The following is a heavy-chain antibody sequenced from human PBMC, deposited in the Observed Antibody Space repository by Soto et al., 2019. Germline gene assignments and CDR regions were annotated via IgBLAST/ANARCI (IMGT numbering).Heavy chain of an antibody. D-gene: IGHD6-19*01. Sequence: GGSLRLSCAASGFTFSSYGMHWVRQAPGKGLEWVAVIWYDGSNKYYADSVKGRFTISRDNSKNTLYLQMNSLRAEDTAVYYCAREIAVAGEDYYYGMDVWGQGTTVTVSS. V-gene: IGHV3-33*01. CDR3: AREIAVAGEDYYYGMDV. CDR2: IWYDGSNK. J-gene: IGHJ6*02. CDR1: GFTFSSYG.